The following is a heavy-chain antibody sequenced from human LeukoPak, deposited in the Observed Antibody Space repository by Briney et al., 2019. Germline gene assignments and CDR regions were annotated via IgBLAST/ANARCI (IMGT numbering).Heavy chain of an antibody. CDR1: GGSISSYY. Sequence: SETLSLTCTVSGGSISSYYWSWIRQPPGKGLEWIGYIYTTGSTNYNPSLKSRVTISLDTSKNQFSLNLTSVTAADTAVYYCARRRPQAFDIWGQGTMVTVSS. J-gene: IGHJ3*02. V-gene: IGHV4-4*09. CDR2: IYTTGST. CDR3: ARRRPQAFDI.